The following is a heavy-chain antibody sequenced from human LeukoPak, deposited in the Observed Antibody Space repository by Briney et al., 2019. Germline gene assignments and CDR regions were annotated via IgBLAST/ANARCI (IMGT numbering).Heavy chain of an antibody. CDR2: IYHSGST. J-gene: IGHJ4*02. CDR3: ARERPGGSSLDY. D-gene: IGHD6-13*01. V-gene: IGHV4-30-2*01. Sequence: PSQTLSLTCTVSGGSISSGGYYWSWIRQPPGKGLEWIGYIYHSGSTYYNPSLKSRVTISVDRSKNQFSLKLSSVTAADTAVYYCARERPGGSSLDYWGQGTLVTVSS. CDR1: GGSISSGGYY.